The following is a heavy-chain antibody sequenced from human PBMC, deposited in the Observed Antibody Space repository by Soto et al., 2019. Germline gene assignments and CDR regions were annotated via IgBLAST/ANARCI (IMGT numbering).Heavy chain of an antibody. Sequence: PGGSLRLSCAFSGFTFISYEMNWVRQAPGKGLEWVSYIGTSGKTIYYADSVRGRFTISRDNAKNSLYLQMNSLRAEDTAVYFCARDPAIYSGKFDYGLDVWGRGTTVTVSS. D-gene: IGHD4-4*01. CDR1: GFTFISYE. J-gene: IGHJ6*02. CDR3: ARDPAIYSGKFDYGLDV. CDR2: IGTSGKTI. V-gene: IGHV3-48*03.